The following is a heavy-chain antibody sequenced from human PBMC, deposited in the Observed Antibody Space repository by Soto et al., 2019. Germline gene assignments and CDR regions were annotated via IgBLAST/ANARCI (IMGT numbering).Heavy chain of an antibody. J-gene: IGHJ6*03. D-gene: IGHD2-21*01. CDR2: IYYSGTT. CDR1: GGSISGRAYY. Sequence: QLQLHESGPGPVKASETLSLTCSVSGGSISGRAYYWAWIRQPPGKGLEWIGSIYYSGTTYSNPSLKCRVIISVDTAKNQFSLNLTSVTAPDTATYYCAREQCGGEKCFSERDDYYSSVDVWGKGTTVTVSS. CDR3: AREQCGGEKCFSERDDYYSSVDV. V-gene: IGHV4-39*01.